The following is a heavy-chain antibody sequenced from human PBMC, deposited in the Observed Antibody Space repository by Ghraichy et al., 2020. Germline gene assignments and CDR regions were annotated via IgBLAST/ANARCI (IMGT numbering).Heavy chain of an antibody. J-gene: IGHJ3*02. D-gene: IGHD3-16*02. CDR2: IKSKTDGGTT. CDR3: TTEHYDYVWGSYRPNDAFDI. V-gene: IGHV3-15*01. CDR1: GFTFSNAW. Sequence: GGSLRLSCAASGFTFSNAWMSWVRQAPGKGLEWVGRIKSKTDGGTTDYAAPVKGRFTISRDDSKNTLYLQMNSLKTEDTAVYYCTTEHYDYVWGSYRPNDAFDIWGQGTMVTVSS.